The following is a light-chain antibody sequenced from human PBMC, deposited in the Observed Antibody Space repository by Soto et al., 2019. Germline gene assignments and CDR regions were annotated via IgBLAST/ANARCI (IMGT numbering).Light chain of an antibody. J-gene: IGKJ1*01. CDR2: GAY. CDR1: QSISTY. CDR3: QQSYSTPPWT. V-gene: IGKV1-39*01. Sequence: DIQMTQSPSSLSSSVGDRVTITCRASQSISTYLNWYQQKPGKAPKLLIYGAYYLQSGVPSRFSASGSGTDLTLTISSLQTEDFANYYCQQSYSTPPWTFGQGTKVDIK.